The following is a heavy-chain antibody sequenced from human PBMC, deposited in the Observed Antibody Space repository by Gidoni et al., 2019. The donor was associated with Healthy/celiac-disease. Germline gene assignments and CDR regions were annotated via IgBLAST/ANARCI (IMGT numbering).Heavy chain of an antibody. V-gene: IGHV4-34*01. D-gene: IGHD2-15*01. CDR2: INHSGNT. J-gene: IGHJ5*02. CDR1: GGSFSGYY. CDR3: GRRFGGCLTS. Sequence: QVQLQQWGAGLLKPSETLSLTCAVYGGSFSGYYWSWIRQPPGKGLGWNGEINHSGNTNYNPSLKSPITNSVDKAKNQFSPKVSPGTAAETALYYCGRRFGGCLTSWGQGTLVTVSS.